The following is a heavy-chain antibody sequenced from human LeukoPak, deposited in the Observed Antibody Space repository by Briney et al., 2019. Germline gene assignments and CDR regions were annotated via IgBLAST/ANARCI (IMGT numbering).Heavy chain of an antibody. V-gene: IGHV4-59*12. D-gene: IGHD3-10*01. J-gene: IGHJ5*02. CDR2: IYYSGST. CDR3: ARGHGFVVRGVITKGDWFDP. CDR1: GGSISSYY. Sequence: SETLSLTCTVSGGSISSYYWSWIRQPPGKGLEWIGYIYYSGSTNYNPSLKSRVTISVDTSKNQFSLKLSSVTAADTAVYYCARGHGFVVRGVITKGDWFDPWGQGTLVTVSS.